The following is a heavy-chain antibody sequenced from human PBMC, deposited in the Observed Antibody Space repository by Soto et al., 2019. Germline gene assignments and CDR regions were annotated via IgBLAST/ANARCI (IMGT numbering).Heavy chain of an antibody. J-gene: IGHJ4*02. Sequence: GGSLRLSCAASGFTFSSYAMSWVRQAPGKGLEWVSAISGSGGSTYYADSVKGRFTISRDNSKNTLYLQMNSLRAEDTAVYYCAKDQAYYYDSSGYYIFDYWGQGTLVTVSS. CDR2: ISGSGGST. D-gene: IGHD3-22*01. CDR3: AKDQAYYYDSSGYYIFDY. CDR1: GFTFSSYA. V-gene: IGHV3-23*01.